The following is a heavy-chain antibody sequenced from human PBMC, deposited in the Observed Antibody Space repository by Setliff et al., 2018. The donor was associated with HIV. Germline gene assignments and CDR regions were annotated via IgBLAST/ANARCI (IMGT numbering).Heavy chain of an antibody. Sequence: PSETLSLTCAVYVESFSGFYWSWIRQPPGKGLEWIGEINHSGSTNYNPSLKSRVTISVDTSKNQFYLSLTSVTDADTAVYFCAREGRGDPAVATTRIDYWGQGKLVTVSS. CDR2: INHSGST. CDR1: VESFSGFY. J-gene: IGHJ4*02. D-gene: IGHD1-1*01. CDR3: AREGRGDPAVATTRIDY. V-gene: IGHV4-34*01.